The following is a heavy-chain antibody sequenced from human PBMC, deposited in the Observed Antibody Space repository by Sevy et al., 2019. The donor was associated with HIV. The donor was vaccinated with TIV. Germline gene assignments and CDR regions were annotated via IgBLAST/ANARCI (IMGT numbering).Heavy chain of an antibody. CDR2: ISYDESNK. CDR1: GFTFSSYA. Sequence: GGSLRLSCAASGFTFSSYAMHWVRQAPGKGLEWVAVISYDESNKYYAYSVKGRFTISRDNSKNTLYLQMNSLRAEDTAVYYCARATYYYDSSGYYQGAFDIWGQGTMVTVSS. CDR3: ARATYYYDSSGYYQGAFDI. D-gene: IGHD3-22*01. J-gene: IGHJ3*02. V-gene: IGHV3-30-3*01.